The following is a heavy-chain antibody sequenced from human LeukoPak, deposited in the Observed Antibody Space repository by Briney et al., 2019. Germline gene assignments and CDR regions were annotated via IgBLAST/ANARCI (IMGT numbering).Heavy chain of an antibody. CDR2: ISSSGSTI. D-gene: IGHD2-8*01. CDR3: ARDATSQWQEDAFDI. Sequence: GGSVRLSCAASGFTFSDYYMSWIRQAPGKGLEWVSYISSSGSTIYYADSVKGRFTISRDNAKNSLYLQMNSLRAEDTAVYYCARDATSQWQEDAFDIWGQGTMVTVSS. CDR1: GFTFSDYY. J-gene: IGHJ3*02. V-gene: IGHV3-11*01.